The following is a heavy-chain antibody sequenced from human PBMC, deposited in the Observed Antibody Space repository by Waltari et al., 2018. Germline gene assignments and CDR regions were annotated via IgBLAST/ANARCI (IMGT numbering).Heavy chain of an antibody. Sequence: QVTLRASGPSLVTPTQTLTLTCTFSGSSLSPSRLYVSWIRQPTGKALEWLARIDWDDDKYYSTSLKTRLTISKDTSKNQVVLTMTNMDPVDTATYYCARISYGDYEDYWGQGTLVTVSS. J-gene: IGHJ4*02. V-gene: IGHV2-70*15. CDR3: ARISYGDYEDY. D-gene: IGHD4-17*01. CDR1: GSSLSPSRLY. CDR2: IDWDDDK.